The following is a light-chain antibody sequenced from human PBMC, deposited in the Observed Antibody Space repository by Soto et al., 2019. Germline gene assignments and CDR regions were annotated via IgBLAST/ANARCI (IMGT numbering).Light chain of an antibody. CDR1: QSVSSSS. CDR2: GAS. Sequence: ESVLTQSPGTLSLSPGERATLSCRASQSVSSSSLAWYQQKPGQAPRLLIYGASSRATGIPDRFSGSGSGTDFTLTISRLEPEDFAVYYCQQYGTSPFTFGGGTKVDIK. CDR3: QQYGTSPFT. J-gene: IGKJ4*01. V-gene: IGKV3-20*01.